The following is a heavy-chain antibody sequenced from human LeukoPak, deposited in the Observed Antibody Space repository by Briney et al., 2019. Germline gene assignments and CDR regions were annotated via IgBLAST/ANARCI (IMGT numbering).Heavy chain of an antibody. J-gene: IGHJ5*02. CDR1: GFTFNSYW. V-gene: IGHV3-7*01. Sequence: GGSLRLSCAASGFTFNSYWMSWVRQAPGKGLEWVANIKQDGSEKYYVDSVKGRFTISRDNAKNSLYLQMNSLRVEDTAVYYCARLGLEVGGPNWFDPWGQGTLVTVSS. CDR3: ARLGLEVGGPNWFDP. CDR2: IKQDGSEK. D-gene: IGHD1-1*01.